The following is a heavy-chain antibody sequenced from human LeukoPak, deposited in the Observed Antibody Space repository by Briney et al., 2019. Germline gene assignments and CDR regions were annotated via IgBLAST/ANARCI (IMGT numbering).Heavy chain of an antibody. V-gene: IGHV3-23*01. D-gene: IGHD3-10*01. CDR2: ISGSGGST. CDR1: GFTFSSYA. Sequence: GGSLRLSCAASGFTFSSYAMSWVRQAPGKGLEWVSAISGSGGSTYYADSVKGRFTISRDNSKNTLYLQMNSLRAEDTAVYYCARDLPYYGSGSYYYGMDVWGQGTTVTVSS. CDR3: ARDLPYYGSGSYYYGMDV. J-gene: IGHJ6*02.